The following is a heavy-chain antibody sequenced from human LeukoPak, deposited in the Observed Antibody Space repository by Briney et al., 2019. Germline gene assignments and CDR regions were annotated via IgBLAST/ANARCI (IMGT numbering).Heavy chain of an antibody. J-gene: IGHJ4*02. V-gene: IGHV3-21*01. Sequence: PGGSLRLSCAASGFTFSSYSMNWVRQAPGKGLEWVSSISSSGSYIYYADSVKGRFTISRDNAKNSLYLQMNGLRAEDTAVYYCARNSPDTASDYWGQGTLVTVSS. CDR1: GFTFSSYS. CDR3: ARNSPDTASDY. CDR2: ISSSGSYI. D-gene: IGHD5-18*01.